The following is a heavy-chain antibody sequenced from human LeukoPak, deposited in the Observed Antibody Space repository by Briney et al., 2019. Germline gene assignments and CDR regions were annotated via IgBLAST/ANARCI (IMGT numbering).Heavy chain of an antibody. CDR1: GFTFSSYG. CDR2: ISYDGSNK. CDR3: AKDYTGYFGMDV. Sequence: GGSLRLSCAASGFTFSSYGMHWVRQAPGKGLEWVAVISYDGSNKYYAESVKGRFTISRDNSKNTVNLQMSSLRAEDTAVYYCAKDYTGYFGMDVWGQGTTVTVSS. J-gene: IGHJ6*02. V-gene: IGHV3-30*18.